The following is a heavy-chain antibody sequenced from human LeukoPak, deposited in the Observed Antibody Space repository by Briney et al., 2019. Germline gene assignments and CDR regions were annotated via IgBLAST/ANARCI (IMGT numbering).Heavy chain of an antibody. CDR1: GGSISSYD. V-gene: IGHV4-4*07. Sequence: SETLSLTCTVSGGSISSYDWSWIRQPAGKGPEWIGRTYTSGSTNYNPSLKSRVTMSVDMSKNQFSLKLSSMIAADTAVYYCARVSSSWYQDWYFDLWGRGTLVTVPS. CDR2: TYTSGST. CDR3: ARVSSSWYQDWYFDL. J-gene: IGHJ2*01. D-gene: IGHD6-13*01.